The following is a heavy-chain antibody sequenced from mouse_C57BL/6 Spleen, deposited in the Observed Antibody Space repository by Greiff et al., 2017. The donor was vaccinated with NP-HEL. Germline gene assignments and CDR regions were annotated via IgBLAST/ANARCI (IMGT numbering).Heavy chain of an antibody. CDR1: GYTFTSYW. Sequence: VQLQQPGAELVKPGASVKLSCKASGYTFTSYWMHWVKQRPGQGLEWIGMIHPNSGSTNYNEKFKSKATLTVDKSSSTAYMQLSILTSEDSAVYYCASGTSWFAYWGQGTLVTVSA. V-gene: IGHV1-64*01. CDR2: IHPNSGST. CDR3: ASGTSWFAY. D-gene: IGHD4-1*01. J-gene: IGHJ3*01.